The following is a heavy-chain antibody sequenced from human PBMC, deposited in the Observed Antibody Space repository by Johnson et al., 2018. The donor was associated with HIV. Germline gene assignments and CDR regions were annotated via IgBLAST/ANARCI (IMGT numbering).Heavy chain of an antibody. Sequence: QVQLVESGGGVVRPGGSLRLSCAASGFTFDDYGMTWVRQAPGKGLEWLAIISYDGGDTWYADSVKGRFTVSRDNSKDTLYLQMNNARVEDTALYYCAREARIVVVEPSDAFDIWGQGTMVTVSS. CDR3: AREARIVVVEPSDAFDI. CDR2: ISYDGGDT. CDR1: GFTFDDYG. D-gene: IGHD3-22*01. V-gene: IGHV3-30*03. J-gene: IGHJ3*02.